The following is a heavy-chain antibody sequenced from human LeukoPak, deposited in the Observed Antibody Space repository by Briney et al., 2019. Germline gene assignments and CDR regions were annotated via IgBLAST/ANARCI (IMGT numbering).Heavy chain of an antibody. V-gene: IGHV4-4*07. D-gene: IGHD3-22*01. Sequence: PSETLSLTCSVSGDSITSFDWSWVRQPAGKGLEWIGRIYSNEHTYSNPSLRGRVTISVDKPRNLVSLRLSSVAAADTGVYYCARDRGIGIVESRVAFDLWGQGTMVTVSS. J-gene: IGHJ3*01. CDR3: ARDRGIGIVESRVAFDL. CDR1: GDSITSFD. CDR2: IYSNEHT.